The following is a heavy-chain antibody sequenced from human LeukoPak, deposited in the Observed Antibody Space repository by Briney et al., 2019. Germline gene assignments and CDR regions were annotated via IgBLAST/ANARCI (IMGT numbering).Heavy chain of an antibody. D-gene: IGHD2-2*01. CDR2: ISYDGSNK. CDR1: GFTFSSYA. CDR3: ARSGYCSSTSCYWGTWFDP. J-gene: IGHJ5*02. V-gene: IGHV3-30-3*01. Sequence: GGSLRLSCAASGFTFSSYAMHWVRQAPGKGLEWVAVISYDGSNKYCADSVKGRFTISRDNSKNTLYLQMNSLRAEDTAVYYCARSGYCSSTSCYWGTWFDPWGQGTLVTVSS.